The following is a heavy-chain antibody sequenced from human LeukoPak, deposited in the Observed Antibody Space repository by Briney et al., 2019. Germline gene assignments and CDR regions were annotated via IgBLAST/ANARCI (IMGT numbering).Heavy chain of an antibody. J-gene: IGHJ3*02. D-gene: IGHD5-12*01. Sequence: GGSLRLSCAASGFTFSSYEINWVRQAPGKGLEWVSCISSSGSTIYYADSVKGRFTISRDNAKNSLYLQMNSLRAEDTAVYYCARVGASLPFDIWGQGTMVTVSS. CDR1: GFTFSSYE. V-gene: IGHV3-48*03. CDR2: ISSSGSTI. CDR3: ARVGASLPFDI.